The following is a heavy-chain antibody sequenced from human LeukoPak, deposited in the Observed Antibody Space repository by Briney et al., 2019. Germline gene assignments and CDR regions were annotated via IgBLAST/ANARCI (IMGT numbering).Heavy chain of an antibody. CDR2: VYYSGST. J-gene: IGHJ4*02. CDR1: GDSVSSGSCY. V-gene: IGHV4-61*01. CDR3: ARLTITTYDFHY. Sequence: PSETLSLTCTVSGDSVSSGSCYWSWVRQPPGKGLEWIGYVYYSGSTNYNPSLKSRITISLDTSKNQFSLKLSSVTAADTAIYYCARLTITTYDFHYWGQGTLVTVSS. D-gene: IGHD1-1*01.